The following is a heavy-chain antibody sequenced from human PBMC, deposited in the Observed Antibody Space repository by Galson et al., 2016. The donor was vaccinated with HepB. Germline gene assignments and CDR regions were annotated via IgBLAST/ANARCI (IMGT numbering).Heavy chain of an antibody. Sequence: SLRLSCAASGFTVSSNYMSWVRQAPGKGLEWVSVIYSAGGTFYADSVKGRFSISRDNSKNTVYHQMNSLRAEDTAVYYCARSSGWYGYFQHWGQGTLVTVSS. D-gene: IGHD6-19*01. J-gene: IGHJ1*01. V-gene: IGHV3-53*01. CDR3: ARSSGWYGYFQH. CDR2: IYSAGGT. CDR1: GFTVSSNY.